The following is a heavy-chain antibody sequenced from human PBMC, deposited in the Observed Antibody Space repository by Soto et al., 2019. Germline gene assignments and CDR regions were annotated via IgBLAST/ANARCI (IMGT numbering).Heavy chain of an antibody. J-gene: IGHJ4*02. D-gene: IGHD6-19*01. CDR1: GGSIISYY. CDR3: ATEVRSNTGWYWDY. Sequence: QVQLQESGPGLVKPSETLSLTCTVSGGSIISYYWSWIRQSPEKGLEWIGYIHHSGSTLYNPSLNNRATVSLDRSNNQLSLKLTSVTAADTALYYCATEVRSNTGWYWDYWGQGTLVTVSS. V-gene: IGHV4-59*01. CDR2: IHHSGST.